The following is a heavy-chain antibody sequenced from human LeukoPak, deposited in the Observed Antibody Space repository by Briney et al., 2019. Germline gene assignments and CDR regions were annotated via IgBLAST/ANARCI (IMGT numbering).Heavy chain of an antibody. CDR3: AKFLPTHIVVANYYFDY. Sequence: TGGSLRLSCAASGFTFSSYAMSWVRQAPGKGLEWVSAISGSGGSTYYADSVKGRFTISRDNSKNTLYLQMNSLRAEDTAVYYCAKFLPTHIVVANYYFDYWSQGTLVTVSS. CDR1: GFTFSSYA. CDR2: ISGSGGST. J-gene: IGHJ4*02. V-gene: IGHV3-23*01. D-gene: IGHD2-21*01.